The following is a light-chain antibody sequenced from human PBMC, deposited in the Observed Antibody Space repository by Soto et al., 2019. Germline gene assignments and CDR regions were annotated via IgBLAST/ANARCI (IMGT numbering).Light chain of an antibody. Sequence: QSALTQPPSVSGAPGQRVTISCTGSGSNIGAGYDVHWYQQFPGTAPRLLIYGNSDRPSGVPDRFSGSKSGTSASLAITGLQPEDEADYYCQSYDSSLRVAVLGGGTKLTVL. CDR1: GSNIGAGYD. CDR3: QSYDSSLRVAV. V-gene: IGLV1-40*01. J-gene: IGLJ2*01. CDR2: GNS.